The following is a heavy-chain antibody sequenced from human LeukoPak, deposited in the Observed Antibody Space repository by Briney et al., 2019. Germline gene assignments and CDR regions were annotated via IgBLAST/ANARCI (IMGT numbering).Heavy chain of an antibody. CDR2: IWYGGSNK. CDR1: GFTFSSYA. CDR3: AKDDDFWSGYPSH. V-gene: IGHV3-30*02. J-gene: IGHJ4*02. D-gene: IGHD3-3*01. Sequence: GGSLRLSCAASGFTFSSYAMRWVRQAPGKGLEWVAVIWYGGSNKYYADSVKGRFTISRDNSKNTLYLQMNSLRAEDTAVYYCAKDDDFWSGYPSHWGQGTLVTVSS.